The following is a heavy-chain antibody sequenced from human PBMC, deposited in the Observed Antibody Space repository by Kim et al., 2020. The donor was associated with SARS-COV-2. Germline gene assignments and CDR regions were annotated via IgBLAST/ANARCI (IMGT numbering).Heavy chain of an antibody. CDR2: IYYSGST. CDR3: ARLSSNWYYPFDY. V-gene: IGHV4-39*01. CDR1: GGSISSSSYY. D-gene: IGHD6-13*01. Sequence: SETLSLTCTVSGGSISSSSYYWGWIRQPPGKGLEWIGSIYYSGSTYYNPSLKSRVTISVDTSKNKFSLKLSSVTAADTAVYYCARLSSNWYYPFDYWGQGTLVTVSS. J-gene: IGHJ4*02.